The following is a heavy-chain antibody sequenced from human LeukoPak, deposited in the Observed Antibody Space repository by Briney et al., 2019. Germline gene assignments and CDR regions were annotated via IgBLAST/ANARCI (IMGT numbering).Heavy chain of an antibody. CDR1: GGSFSGYY. Sequence: PSETLSLTCAVYGGSFSGYYWSWIRQPPGKGLEWIGEINHSGSTNYNPSLESRVTISVDTSKNQFSLKLSSATAADTAVYYCARGPGRVRGVRRGWYYFDYWGQGTLVTVSS. CDR2: INHSGST. CDR3: ARGPGRVRGVRRGWYYFDY. J-gene: IGHJ4*02. D-gene: IGHD3-10*01. V-gene: IGHV4-34*01.